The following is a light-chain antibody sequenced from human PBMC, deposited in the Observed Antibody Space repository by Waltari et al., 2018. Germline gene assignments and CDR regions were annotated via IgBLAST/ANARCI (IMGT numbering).Light chain of an antibody. J-gene: IGLJ2*01. CDR3: SSYAGGTTFV. CDR2: DVS. V-gene: IGLV2-23*02. CDR1: SSDVGGYNY. Sequence: QSALTQPASVSGSPGQSITISCTGTSSDVGGYNYVSWYQQHPGKAPKLIIYDVSKRPLGVSNRFSGSKSGNTSSLTISGLQAEDEADYYCSSYAGGTTFVFGGGTKLTVL.